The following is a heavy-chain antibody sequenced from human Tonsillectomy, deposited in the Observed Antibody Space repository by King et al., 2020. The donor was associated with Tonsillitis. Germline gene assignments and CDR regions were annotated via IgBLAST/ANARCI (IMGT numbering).Heavy chain of an antibody. CDR2: ISGSGGST. D-gene: IGHD2-2*01. J-gene: IGHJ6*03. CDR3: AKNHPYCSSTSCYYYYYMDV. CDR1: GFTFSSYA. V-gene: IGHV3-23*04. Sequence: VQLVESGGGLVQPGGSLRLSCAASGFTFSSYAMSCVRQCPGKGREWVSDISGSGGSTYYADSVKGRCTISRDNSKNTLYLQMNSLRAEDTAVYYCAKNHPYCSSTSCYYYYYMDVWGKGTTVTVSS.